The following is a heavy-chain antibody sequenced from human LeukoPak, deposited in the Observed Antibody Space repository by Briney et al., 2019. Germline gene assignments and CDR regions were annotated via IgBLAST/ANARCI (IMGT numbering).Heavy chain of an antibody. V-gene: IGHV4-39*07. J-gene: IGHJ4*02. CDR1: GGSISSSSYY. CDR2: IYYSGST. Sequence: SETLSLTCTVSGGSISSSSYYWGWIRQPPGKGLEWIGSIYYSGSTYYNPSLKSRVTISVDTSKNQFSLKLSSVTAADTAVYYCARGSAYYFDYWGQGTLVTVSS. CDR3: ARGSAYYFDY.